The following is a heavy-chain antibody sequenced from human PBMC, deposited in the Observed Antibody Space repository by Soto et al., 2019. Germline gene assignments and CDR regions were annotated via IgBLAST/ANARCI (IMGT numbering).Heavy chain of an antibody. V-gene: IGHV4-34*01. Sequence: SEPLSLNCAAYGESFNEYYWNWIRQTPETGLEWIGEINHSGSTNYNPSLKSRVTVSVDTSKNQFSLYLNSVTAADTAVFYCARRASRTAMDNWGLEILFTVAS. CDR1: GESFNEYY. D-gene: IGHD3-16*01. CDR3: ARRASRTAMDN. J-gene: IGHJ4*02. CDR2: INHSGST.